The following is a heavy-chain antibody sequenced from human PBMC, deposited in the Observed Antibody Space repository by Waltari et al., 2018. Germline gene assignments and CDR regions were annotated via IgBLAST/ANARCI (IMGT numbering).Heavy chain of an antibody. D-gene: IGHD1-26*01. Sequence: QVQLVESGGGVVQPGRSLRLSCAASGFTFSSYGMHWVSQAPGKGLEWVAVILYDGSNKYYADSVKGRFTISRDNSKNTLYLQMNSLRAEDTAVYYCARGVGSYYSFDYWGQGTLVTVSS. V-gene: IGHV3-33*01. J-gene: IGHJ4*02. CDR2: ILYDGSNK. CDR1: GFTFSSYG. CDR3: ARGVGSYYSFDY.